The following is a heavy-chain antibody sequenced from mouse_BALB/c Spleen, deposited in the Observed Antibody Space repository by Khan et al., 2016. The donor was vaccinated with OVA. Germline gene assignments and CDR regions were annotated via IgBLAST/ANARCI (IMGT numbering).Heavy chain of an antibody. V-gene: IGHV5-15*02. CDR1: GFTFSDYG. CDR3: ARSWAMDY. Sequence: VQLKESGGGLVQPGGSRKLSCAASGFTFSDYGMAWVRQAPGKGPEWVAFISNLAHSIYYADTVTGRLIISRENAKNTLDLEMSSLRSEDTAMYYCARSWAMDYWGQGTSVTVSS. J-gene: IGHJ4*01. CDR2: ISNLAHSI.